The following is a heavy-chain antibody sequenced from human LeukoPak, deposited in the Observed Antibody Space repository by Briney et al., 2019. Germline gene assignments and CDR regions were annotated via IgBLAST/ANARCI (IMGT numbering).Heavy chain of an antibody. J-gene: IGHJ4*02. CDR2: IYYSGST. Sequence: SETLSLTCTVSGGSISSYYWSWIRQPPGKGLEWIGYIYYSGSTNYNPSLKSRVAISVDTSKNQFSLKLSSVTAADTAVYYCARGAAEKYYFDDWGQGTLVTVSS. V-gene: IGHV4-59*01. D-gene: IGHD2-15*01. CDR1: GGSISSYY. CDR3: ARGAAEKYYFDD.